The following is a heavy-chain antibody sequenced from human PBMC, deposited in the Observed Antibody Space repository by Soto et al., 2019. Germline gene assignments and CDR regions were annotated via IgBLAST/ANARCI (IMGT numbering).Heavy chain of an antibody. V-gene: IGHV3-53*01. Sequence: GGSLRLSCAASGFTVISNYMSWVRQAPGKGLEWVSVIYSGGSTYYADSVKGRFTISRDNSKNTLYLQMNSLRAEDTAVYYCARCYSYGPFDYWGQGTLVTVSS. CDR1: GFTVISNY. J-gene: IGHJ4*02. CDR3: ARCYSYGPFDY. D-gene: IGHD5-18*01. CDR2: IYSGGST.